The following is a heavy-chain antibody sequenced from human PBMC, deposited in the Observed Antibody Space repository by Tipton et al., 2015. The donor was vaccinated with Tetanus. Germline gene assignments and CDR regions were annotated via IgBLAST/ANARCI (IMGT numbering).Heavy chain of an antibody. J-gene: IGHJ6*02. CDR1: GGSISSADYY. CDR2: VSDSGST. V-gene: IGHV4-30-4*01. CDR3: ARDHGITWGGMGYYYGMDV. Sequence: TLSLTCTVSGGSISSADYYWSWIRQPPGKGLEWIGYVSDSGSTYSNPSLRSRIIISVDTSKNQFSLILSSVTAADTAVYYCARDHGITWGGMGYYYGMDVWGQGTTVTVSS. D-gene: IGHD3-16*01.